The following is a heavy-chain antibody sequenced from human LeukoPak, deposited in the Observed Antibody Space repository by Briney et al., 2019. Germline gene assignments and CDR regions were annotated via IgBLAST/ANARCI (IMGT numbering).Heavy chain of an antibody. CDR3: AKDGGLWVSAHWGDS. CDR1: GFTFSSYT. D-gene: IGHD7-27*01. Sequence: GGSLRLSCAASGFTFSSYTMSWVRQAPGKGLEWVSTITTSDGNTYYADSVKGRFTVSRDNSKNTLFLQMNSLRAEDTAVYYCAKDGGLWVSAHWGDSWGRGTLVAVSS. CDR2: ITTSDGNT. V-gene: IGHV3-23*01. J-gene: IGHJ4*02.